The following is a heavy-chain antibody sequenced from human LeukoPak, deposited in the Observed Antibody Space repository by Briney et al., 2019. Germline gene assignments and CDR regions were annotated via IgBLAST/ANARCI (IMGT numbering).Heavy chain of an antibody. D-gene: IGHD1-26*01. CDR3: ARGGIGSPTVDY. CDR2: ISSSSSYT. Sequence: GGSLRLSCAASGFTFSDYYMSWIRQAPGKGLEWVSYISSSSSYTNYADSVKGRFTISRDNAKNTLYLQVNSLRAEDTAVYYCARGGIGSPTVDYWGQGTLVTLSS. V-gene: IGHV3-11*06. CDR1: GFTFSDYY. J-gene: IGHJ4*02.